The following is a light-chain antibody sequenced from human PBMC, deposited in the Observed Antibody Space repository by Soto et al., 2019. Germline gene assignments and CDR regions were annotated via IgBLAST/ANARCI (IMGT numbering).Light chain of an antibody. Sequence: EIMLTQSPDTLSLSPGEIATLAGRASQSVTTYLAWYQQKPGQAPRLLIYDASTRATGIPARFSGSGSGTDFTLSISRLEPADFAVYYCQHYDNSLLTFGPGTKVDI. V-gene: IGKV3-11*01. CDR1: QSVTTY. CDR3: QHYDNSLLT. J-gene: IGKJ3*01. CDR2: DAS.